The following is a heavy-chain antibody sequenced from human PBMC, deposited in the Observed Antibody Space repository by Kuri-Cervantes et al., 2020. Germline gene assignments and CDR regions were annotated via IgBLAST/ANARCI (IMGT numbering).Heavy chain of an antibody. CDR2: INAGNGNT. CDR1: GYTFTSYA. V-gene: IGHV1-3*01. CDR3: ARGGKYGSGSYGGHYYYYGMDV. J-gene: IGHJ6*02. D-gene: IGHD3-10*01. Sequence: ASVKVSCKASGYTFTSYAMHWVRQAPGQRLEWMGWINAGNGNTNYAQKLQGRVTMTTDTSTSTAYMELRSLRSDDTAVYYCARGGKYGSGSYGGHYYYYGMDVWGQGTTVTVSS.